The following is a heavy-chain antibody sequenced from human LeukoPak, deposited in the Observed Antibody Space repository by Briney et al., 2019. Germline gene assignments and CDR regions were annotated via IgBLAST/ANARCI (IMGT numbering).Heavy chain of an antibody. CDR2: ITSSGSTI. Sequence: GGSLRLSCAASGFPFSDYHMSWFRQAPGKGLEWLSYITSSGSTIYYADSVKGRFTISRDNAKNSLYLQMNSLRADDTAVYYCARCSDWGGDYWGQGTLVTVSS. CDR3: ARCSDWGGDY. CDR1: GFPFSDYH. V-gene: IGHV3-11*04. D-gene: IGHD3-16*01. J-gene: IGHJ4*02.